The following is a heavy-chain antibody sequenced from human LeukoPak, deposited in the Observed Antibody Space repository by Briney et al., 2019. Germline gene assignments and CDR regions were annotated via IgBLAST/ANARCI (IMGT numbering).Heavy chain of an antibody. V-gene: IGHV3-23*01. Sequence: PGGSLRLSCAASGFTVSSNYMTWVRQAPGKGLEWVSAISGSGGSTYYADSVKGRFTISRDNSKNTLYLQMNSLRAEDTAVYYCAKGYIVATPNPFDYWGQGTLVTVSS. CDR3: AKGYIVATPNPFDY. D-gene: IGHD5-12*01. CDR1: GFTVSSNY. J-gene: IGHJ4*02. CDR2: ISGSGGST.